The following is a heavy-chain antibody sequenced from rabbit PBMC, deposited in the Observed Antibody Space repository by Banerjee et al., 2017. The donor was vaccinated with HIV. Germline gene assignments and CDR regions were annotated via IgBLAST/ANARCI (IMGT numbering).Heavy chain of an antibody. J-gene: IGHJ4*01. CDR2: ILGSIGTT. CDR3: ARTADSSTYYFKL. CDR1: GFSFSSSYY. D-gene: IGHD8-1*01. V-gene: IGHV1S45*01. Sequence: QEQLVESGGGLVQPEGSLTLTCTASGFSFSSSYYMCWVRQAPGKGLELIGCILGSIGTTYYASWAKGRFTISKTSSTTVTLQMTSLTAADTATYFCARTADSSTYYFKLWGQGTLVTVS.